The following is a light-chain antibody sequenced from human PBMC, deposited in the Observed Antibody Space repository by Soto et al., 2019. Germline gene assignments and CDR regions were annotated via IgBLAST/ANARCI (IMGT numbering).Light chain of an antibody. CDR2: TAF. CDR1: DNINSH. J-gene: IGKJ2*01. CDR3: QQSYSPPYT. V-gene: IGKV1-39*01. Sequence: IQMTQSPSSLSASVGDRVTLSCRASDNINSHLNWYQQRPGQAPRLLIYTAFTLQNGVPSRFSGSGFGSDFTLTISSLQPEDFVTYYCQQSYSPPYTFVQGTTLEIK.